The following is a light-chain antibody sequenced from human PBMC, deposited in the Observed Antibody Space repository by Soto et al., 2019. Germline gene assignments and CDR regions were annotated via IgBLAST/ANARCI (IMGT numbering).Light chain of an antibody. CDR1: ESVSSY. V-gene: IGKV3-11*01. Sequence: EIVMTQSPATLSVSPGERATLSCRADESVSSYLAWYQQKPGQAPRLLIHDASNRATGVPARFSGSGSGTDFTLTVSSLEPEDFAVYYCQQRRSWPRTFGQGTKVDIK. CDR2: DAS. CDR3: QQRRSWPRT. J-gene: IGKJ1*01.